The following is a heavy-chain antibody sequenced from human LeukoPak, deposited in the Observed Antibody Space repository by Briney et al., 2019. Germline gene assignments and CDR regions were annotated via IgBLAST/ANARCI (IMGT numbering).Heavy chain of an antibody. CDR3: ARILYGSGSYYGAFDM. CDR2: IIPIIGTA. V-gene: IGHV1-69*13. Sequence: ASVKVSCKASGGTFSSYGISWVRQAPGQGLEWMGGIIPIIGTANYAQKFQGRVTITADESTSTAYMELSSLRSEDTAVYYCARILYGSGSYYGAFDMWGQGTLVTVSS. D-gene: IGHD3-10*01. J-gene: IGHJ3*02. CDR1: GGTFSSYG.